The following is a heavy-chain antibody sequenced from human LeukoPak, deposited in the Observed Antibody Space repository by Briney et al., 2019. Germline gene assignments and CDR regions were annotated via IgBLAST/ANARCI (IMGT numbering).Heavy chain of an antibody. J-gene: IGHJ5*02. V-gene: IGHV4-38-2*01. CDR2: LYHSVIT. CDR3: ARLTPGKNWFDP. D-gene: IGHD3-10*01. Sequence: IGTLYHSVITYYNLSLKSRVTISVDSSKNQFSLKLNSVTAADTAVYYCARLTPGKNWFDPWGHGTLVTVSS.